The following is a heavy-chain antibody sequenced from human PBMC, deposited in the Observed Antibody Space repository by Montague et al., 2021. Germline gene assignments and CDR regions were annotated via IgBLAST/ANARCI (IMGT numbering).Heavy chain of an antibody. CDR3: AGDVSGYDLGLPKFDY. J-gene: IGHJ4*02. CDR2: ISSSSSSI. V-gene: IGHV3-21*01. D-gene: IGHD5-12*01. CDR1: GFTFSSYN. Sequence: SLRLSCAASGFTFSSYNMNWVRQAPGKGLEWVSSISSSSSSIYYAYSVNGRFTLSRDNAKNSLYLQMNSLRAEDTAVYYCAGDVSGYDLGLPKFDYWGQGSRGTVSA.